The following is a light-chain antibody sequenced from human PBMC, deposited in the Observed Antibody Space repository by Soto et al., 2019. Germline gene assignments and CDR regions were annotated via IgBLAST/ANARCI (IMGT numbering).Light chain of an antibody. CDR1: QAISSY. CDR3: QQYDSYPVT. J-gene: IGKJ3*01. CDR2: AAS. Sequence: DIPMNQSPSSLYSSVGDRVTITCRASQAISSYLGWFQQKPGKAPKSLIYAASILQSGVASKFSGSGSGTDFTLTFSSLQPEDFATYYCQQYDSYPVTFDPGTEVEVK. V-gene: IGKV1-16*02.